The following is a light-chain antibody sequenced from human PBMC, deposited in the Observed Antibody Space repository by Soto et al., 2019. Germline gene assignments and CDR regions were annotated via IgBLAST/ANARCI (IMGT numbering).Light chain of an antibody. CDR2: DAS. Sequence: DIQMTQSPSTLSASVGDRVTITCRASQSISSWLAGYQQKPGKAPKLLIYDASRLESVVPSRLSGSGSGTEFTLTISSRQPDDFATYYCQQYNSIRGFTFGRGTKVDIK. CDR1: QSISSW. J-gene: IGKJ3*01. V-gene: IGKV1-5*01. CDR3: QQYNSIRGFT.